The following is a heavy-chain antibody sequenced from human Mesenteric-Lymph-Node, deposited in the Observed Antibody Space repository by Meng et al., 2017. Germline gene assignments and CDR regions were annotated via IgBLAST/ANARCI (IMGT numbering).Heavy chain of an antibody. CDR2: ISYGGGII. CDR3: AKSYYYGSGSYYAFDY. J-gene: IGHJ4*02. CDR1: GFTISSFS. D-gene: IGHD3-10*01. Sequence: GESLKISCSASGFTISSFSMHWVRQAPGKGLEYVSAISYGGGIIYYADSVEGRFTISRDDSKNTLYLQMNSLRAEDTAVYYCAKSYYYGSGSYYAFDYWGQGTLVT. V-gene: IGHV3-64*04.